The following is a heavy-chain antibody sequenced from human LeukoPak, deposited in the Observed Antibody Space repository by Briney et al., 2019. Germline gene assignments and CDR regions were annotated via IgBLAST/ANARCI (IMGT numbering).Heavy chain of an antibody. Sequence: PSETLSLTCTVSGGSISSGGYYWSWIRQHPGKGLEWIGYIYYSGSTYYNPSPKSRVTISVDTSKNQFSLKLSSVTAVDTAVYYCARVENVIYYDSRAGAFDIWGQGTMVTVSS. J-gene: IGHJ3*02. D-gene: IGHD3-22*01. CDR1: GGSISSGGYY. CDR3: ARVENVIYYDSRAGAFDI. CDR2: IYYSGST. V-gene: IGHV4-31*03.